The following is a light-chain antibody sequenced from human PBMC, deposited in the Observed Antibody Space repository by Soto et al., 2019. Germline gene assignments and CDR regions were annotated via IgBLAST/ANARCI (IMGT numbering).Light chain of an antibody. CDR3: SSYTSSSTQGVL. J-gene: IGLJ2*01. CDR2: DVS. V-gene: IGLV2-14*01. Sequence: QSVLTQPASVSGSPGQSITISCTGTSSDVGGYNYVSWYQQHPGKAPKLIIYDVSNRPSGVSNRFSGSKSGNTASLTISGLQAEDEADYYCSSYTSSSTQGVLFGGGTKLTVL. CDR1: SSDVGGYNY.